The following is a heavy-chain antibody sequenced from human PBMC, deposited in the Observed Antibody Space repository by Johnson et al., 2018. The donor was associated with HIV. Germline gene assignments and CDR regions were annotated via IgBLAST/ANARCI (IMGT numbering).Heavy chain of an antibody. Sequence: QVQLVESGGGVVQPGRSLRLSCAASGFTFSSYAMHWVRQAPAKGLEWVAAISYDGSDKYHADSVKGRFTISRDSSKNTLYLQMNSLRAEDTAVYYCASQVRGLRLGVDAFDIWGQGTMVTVSS. CDR1: GFTFSSYA. CDR3: ASQVRGLRLGVDAFDI. CDR2: ISYDGSDK. D-gene: IGHD3-16*01. V-gene: IGHV3-30*04. J-gene: IGHJ3*02.